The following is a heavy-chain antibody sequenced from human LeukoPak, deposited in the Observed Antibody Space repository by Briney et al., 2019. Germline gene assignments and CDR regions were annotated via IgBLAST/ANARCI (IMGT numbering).Heavy chain of an antibody. CDR2: ISSNGYA. Sequence: PGGSLRLSCAASGFTFSRYPMHWVRQAPEKGLEYVSAISSNGYAYYGNSVKGRFTTSRDNSKSTLYLQMDSLRVDDTAVYYCVRETGWYDYWGQGTLVTVSS. CDR1: GFTFSRYP. J-gene: IGHJ4*02. CDR3: VRETGWYDY. V-gene: IGHV3-64*01. D-gene: IGHD6-19*01.